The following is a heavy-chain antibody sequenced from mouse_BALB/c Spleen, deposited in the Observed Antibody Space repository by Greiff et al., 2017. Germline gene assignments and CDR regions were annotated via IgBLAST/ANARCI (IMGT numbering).Heavy chain of an antibody. V-gene: IGHV1-14*01. CDR1: GYTFTSYV. Sequence: VQLKESGPELVKPGASVKMSCKASGYTFTSYVMHWVKQKPGQGLEWIGYINPYNDGTKYNEKFKGKATLTSDKSSSTAYMELSSLTSEDSAVYYCARNDYDGWFAYWGQGTLVTVSA. D-gene: IGHD2-4*01. CDR3: ARNDYDGWFAY. J-gene: IGHJ3*01. CDR2: INPYNDGT.